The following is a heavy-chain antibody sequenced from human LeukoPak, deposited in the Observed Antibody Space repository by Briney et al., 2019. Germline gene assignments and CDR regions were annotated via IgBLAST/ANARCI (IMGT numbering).Heavy chain of an antibody. J-gene: IGHJ4*02. CDR1: GGSISSSSYY. CDR3: AKGDSSSWYGN. CDR2: IYYSGST. Sequence: TSETLSLTCTVSGGSISSSSYYWGWIRQPPGKGLEWIGSIYYSGSTYYNPSLKSRVTISVDTSKNQFSLKLSSVTAADTAVYYCAKGDSSSWYGNWGKGTLVTVSS. D-gene: IGHD6-13*01. V-gene: IGHV4-39*07.